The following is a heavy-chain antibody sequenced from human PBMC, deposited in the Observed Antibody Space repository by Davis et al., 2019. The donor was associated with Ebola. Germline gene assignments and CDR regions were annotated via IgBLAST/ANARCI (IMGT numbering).Heavy chain of an antibody. CDR3: ARDLAVFHFDY. CDR1: GFTFSSYA. Sequence: GESLKISCAASGFTFSSYAMHWVRQAPGKGLEWVSSISSSSSTIYYADSVKGRFTISRDNAKNSLSLQINSLRDEDTAVYYCARDLAVFHFDYWGQGTLVTVSS. V-gene: IGHV3-48*02. D-gene: IGHD3-16*01. J-gene: IGHJ4*02. CDR2: ISSSSSTI.